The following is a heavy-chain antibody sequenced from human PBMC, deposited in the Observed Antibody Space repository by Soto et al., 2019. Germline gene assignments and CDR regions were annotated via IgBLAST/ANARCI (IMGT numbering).Heavy chain of an antibody. CDR2: IYHSGST. CDR3: ASGLVTTLHY. V-gene: IGHV4-30-2*01. J-gene: IGHJ4*02. D-gene: IGHD4-17*01. Sequence: QLQLQESGSGLVKPSQTLSLTCAVSGGSISSGGYSWSWIRQPPGKGLEWIGYIYHSGSTYYNPSTESRVTISVDRSKNQFSLKLSSVTAADTTVYYCASGLVTTLHYWGQGTLVTVSS. CDR1: GGSISSGGYS.